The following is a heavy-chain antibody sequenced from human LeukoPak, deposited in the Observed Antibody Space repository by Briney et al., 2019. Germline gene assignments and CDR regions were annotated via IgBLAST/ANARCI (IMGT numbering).Heavy chain of an antibody. Sequence: GGSLRLSCAASGFTFSSYGMHWVRQAPGKGLEWVAFIRYDGSNKYYADSVKGRFTISRDNSKNTLYLQMNSLRAEDTAVYYCAKVPVGSSWDLDAIDYWGQGTLVTVSS. CDR3: AKVPVGSSWDLDAIDY. V-gene: IGHV3-30*02. J-gene: IGHJ4*02. D-gene: IGHD6-13*01. CDR1: GFTFSSYG. CDR2: IRYDGSNK.